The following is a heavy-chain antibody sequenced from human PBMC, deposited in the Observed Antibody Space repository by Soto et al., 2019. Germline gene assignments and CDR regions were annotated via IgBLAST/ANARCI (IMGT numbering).Heavy chain of an antibody. CDR3: ARHGGYCSGGSCPPGY. CDR2: IYDSGST. V-gene: IGHV4-39*01. J-gene: IGHJ4*02. Sequence: QLQLQESGPGLVKSSETLSLTCTVSGGSISSSSYYWGWIRQPPGKGLEWIGSIYDSGSTYYNPSLKSRVTISVDTSKKQFSLKVSPVTAADTAVYYCARHGGYCSGGSCPPGYWGQGTLVTVSS. CDR1: GGSISSSSYY. D-gene: IGHD2-15*01.